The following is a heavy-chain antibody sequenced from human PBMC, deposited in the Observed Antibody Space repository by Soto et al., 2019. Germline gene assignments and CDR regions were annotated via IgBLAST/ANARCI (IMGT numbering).Heavy chain of an antibody. CDR3: ARGGFSGSGSFIQGDY. D-gene: IGHD3-10*01. V-gene: IGHV3-74*01. CDR1: GFTFSSYW. CDR2: IKSDGSNI. Sequence: EVQLVESGGGLVQPGGSLRLSCAASGFTFSSYWMHSVRQAPGKGLVWVSRIKSDGSNIDYADSVKGRFTISRDNAKNTLYLQMNSLRAEDPAIYYCARGGFSGSGSFIQGDYWGQGTLVTVSS. J-gene: IGHJ4*02.